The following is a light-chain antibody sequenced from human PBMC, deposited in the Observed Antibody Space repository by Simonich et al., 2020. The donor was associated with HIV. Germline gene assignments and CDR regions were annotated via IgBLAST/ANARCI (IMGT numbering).Light chain of an antibody. CDR1: QSVFYISNNNNY. J-gene: IGKJ1*01. V-gene: IGKV4-1*01. CDR2: WAS. CDR3: QQYYNSPLT. Sequence: IVMTQSPDSLAVSLGARATINCKSSQSVFYISNNNNYLAWYQQKPGQPPKLLIYWASTRESWVPDRFSGSGSGTEFTLTISSLQAEDVAVYYCQQYYNSPLTFGQGTNVEVK.